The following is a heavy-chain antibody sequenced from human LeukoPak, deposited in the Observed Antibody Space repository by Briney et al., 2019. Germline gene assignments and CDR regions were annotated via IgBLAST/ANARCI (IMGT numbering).Heavy chain of an antibody. CDR2: IKYDESQK. D-gene: IGHD3-9*01. Sequence: GGSLRLSCAASGFTFSNYAMTWVRQAPGKGLEWVANIKYDESQKNYVDSVKGRFTISRDNAKNSLYLQMNNLRAEDTAVYYCAKERHYDWDSWGQGTLVTVSS. J-gene: IGHJ1*01. CDR3: AKERHYDWDS. CDR1: GFTFSNYA. V-gene: IGHV3-7*01.